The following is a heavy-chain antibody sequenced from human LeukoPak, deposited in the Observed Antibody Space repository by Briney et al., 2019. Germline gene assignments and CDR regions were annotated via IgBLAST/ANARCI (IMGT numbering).Heavy chain of an antibody. D-gene: IGHD2-2*02. CDR1: GFTLSSYN. CDR2: ISGSGGST. J-gene: IGHJ3*02. V-gene: IGHV3-23*01. Sequence: GGSLRLSCAASGFTLSSYNMKWVRQAPGKGLEWVSAISGSGGSTYYADSVKGRFTVSRDNSKNTLYLQMNSLRAEDTAVYYCATTYQPLLYPVGDAFDIWGQGTMVTVSS. CDR3: ATTYQPLLYPVGDAFDI.